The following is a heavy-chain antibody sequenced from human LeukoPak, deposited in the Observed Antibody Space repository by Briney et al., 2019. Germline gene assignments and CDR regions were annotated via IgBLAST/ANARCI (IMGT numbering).Heavy chain of an antibody. CDR3: ARVLTMIVVA. CDR2: IYYSGST. D-gene: IGHD3-22*01. V-gene: IGHV4-31*03. CDR1: GGSISSGGYY. J-gene: IGHJ5*02. Sequence: SETLSLTCTVSGGSISSGGYYWSWIRQHPGKGLEWIGYIYYSGSTYYNPSLKSRVTISVDTSKNQFSLKLSSVTAADTAVHYCARVLTMIVVAWGQGTLVTVSS.